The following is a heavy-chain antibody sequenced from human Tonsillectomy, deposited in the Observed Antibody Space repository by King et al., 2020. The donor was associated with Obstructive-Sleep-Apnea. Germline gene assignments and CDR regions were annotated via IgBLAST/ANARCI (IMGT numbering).Heavy chain of an antibody. J-gene: IGHJ4*02. V-gene: IGHV2-5*02. CDR2: IYWDDDT. CDR1: GFSLSTSGVG. D-gene: IGHD5-24*01. CDR3: AHTPRDGYDGYFDY. Sequence: TLKESGPTLVKPTQTLTLTCTFPGFSLSTSGVGVGWIRLPPGKTLEWLALIYWDDDTRYIPSLKSRRTITKDTSKNKVALTMSNMDPVDTATYYCAHTPRDGYDGYFDYWGQGTLVTVSS.